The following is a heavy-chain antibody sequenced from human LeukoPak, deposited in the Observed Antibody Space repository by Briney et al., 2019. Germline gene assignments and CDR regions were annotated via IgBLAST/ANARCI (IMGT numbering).Heavy chain of an antibody. J-gene: IGHJ3*02. Sequence: GESLKISCKGSGYSFTSYWIGWVRQMPGKGLEWMGIIYPGDSDTRYSPSFQGQVTISADKSISTAYLQWSSLKASDTAMYYCARPSGGEDSSSSNSAFDIWGQRTMVTVSS. CDR2: IYPGDSDT. V-gene: IGHV5-51*01. CDR3: ARPSGGEDSSSSNSAFDI. CDR1: GYSFTSYW. D-gene: IGHD6-6*01.